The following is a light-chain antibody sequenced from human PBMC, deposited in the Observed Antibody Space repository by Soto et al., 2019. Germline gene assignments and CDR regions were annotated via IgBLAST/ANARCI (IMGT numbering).Light chain of an antibody. Sequence: QSALTQPASVSGSPGQSITISCTGTSSDVGTYKPVSWYQQYPGKAPKVIIYDDTKRPSGVSSRFSGSKFGNTASLTISGLQAEDKADYYCCSFAGSSTAFGGGTQLTVL. CDR1: SSDVGTYKP. V-gene: IGLV2-23*01. CDR2: DDT. J-gene: IGLJ3*02. CDR3: CSFAGSSTA.